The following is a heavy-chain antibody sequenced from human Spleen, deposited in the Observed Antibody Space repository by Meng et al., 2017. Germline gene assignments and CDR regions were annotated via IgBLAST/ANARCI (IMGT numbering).Heavy chain of an antibody. Sequence: DVQLVESGGGLVQPGGSLRLSCSASGFTVTNNYMSWVRQAPGRGLEWVAYIDSGGNTFYADSVKGRFIISRDNSKNTLSLQMNSLRAEDTAVYYCSKDYTGSDDYWGQGTLVTVSS. CDR3: SKDYTGSDDY. J-gene: IGHJ4*02. CDR2: IDSGGNT. D-gene: IGHD5-12*01. CDR1: GFTVTNNY. V-gene: IGHV3-66*01.